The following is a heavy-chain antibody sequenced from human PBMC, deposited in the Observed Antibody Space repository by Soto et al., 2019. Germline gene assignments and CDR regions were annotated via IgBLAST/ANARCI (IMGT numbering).Heavy chain of an antibody. CDR2: IIPNSGGT. Sequence: QVQLVQSGAEVKKPGSSVKVSCKASGGTFSSYAISWVRQAPGQGLEWMGGIIPNSGGTNYAQKFQGWVTMTRDTSISTAYMELSRLRSDDTAVYYCARGDYGGNFGDYWGQGTLVTVSS. D-gene: IGHD4-17*01. CDR1: GGTFSSYA. CDR3: ARGDYGGNFGDY. J-gene: IGHJ4*02. V-gene: IGHV1-2*04.